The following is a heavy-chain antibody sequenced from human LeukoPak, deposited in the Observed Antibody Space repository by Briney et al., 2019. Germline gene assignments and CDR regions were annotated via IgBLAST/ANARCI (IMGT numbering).Heavy chain of an antibody. Sequence: GRSLRLSCAASGFTFSSYAMHWVRQAPGKGLEWVAVISYDGSNKYYADSVKGRFTISRDNSKNTLYLQMNSLRAEDTAVYYCARKPSIAADIDYWGQGTLVTVSS. D-gene: IGHD6-25*01. CDR1: GFTFSSYA. CDR2: ISYDGSNK. J-gene: IGHJ4*02. V-gene: IGHV3-30-3*01. CDR3: ARKPSIAADIDY.